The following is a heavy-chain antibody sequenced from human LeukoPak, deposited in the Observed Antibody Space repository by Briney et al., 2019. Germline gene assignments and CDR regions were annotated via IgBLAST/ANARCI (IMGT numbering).Heavy chain of an antibody. Sequence: RSSETLSLTCAVYGGSFSGYYWSWIRQPPGKGLEWVGEINHSGSTNYNPSLKSRVTISVDTSKNQFSLKLSSVTAADTAVYYCARHPRGLAVAGYYFDYWGQGTLVTVSS. CDR2: INHSGST. V-gene: IGHV4-34*01. CDR3: ARHPRGLAVAGYYFDY. D-gene: IGHD6-19*01. J-gene: IGHJ4*02. CDR1: GGSFSGYY.